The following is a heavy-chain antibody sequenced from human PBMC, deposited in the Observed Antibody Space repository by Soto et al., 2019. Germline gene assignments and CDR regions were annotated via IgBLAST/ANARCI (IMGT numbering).Heavy chain of an antibody. J-gene: IGHJ4*02. D-gene: IGHD3-22*01. Sequence: QVQLQESGPGLVKPSGTLSLTCAVSGGSISSSNWWTWVRQPPGKGLEWIGEISHSGSTTYNPSLQSRVPMSVDNSKNQFPLKLNSVTAADTAVYYCARWYYYGSSGYCFDYWGQGTPVTVSS. CDR1: GGSISSSNW. CDR3: ARWYYYGSSGYCFDY. CDR2: ISHSGST. V-gene: IGHV4-4*02.